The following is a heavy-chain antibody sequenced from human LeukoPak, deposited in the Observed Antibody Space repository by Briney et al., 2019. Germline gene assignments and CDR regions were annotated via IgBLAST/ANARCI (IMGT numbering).Heavy chain of an antibody. V-gene: IGHV1-2*06. D-gene: IGHD5-18*01. Sequence: ASVKVSCKASGYTFTGYYMHWVRQAPGQGLERMGRINPNSGGTNYAQKFQGRVTMARDTSISTAYMELSRLRSDDTAVYYCATSGYAYGALDIWGQGTMVTVSS. CDR2: INPNSGGT. CDR3: ATSGYAYGALDI. CDR1: GYTFTGYY. J-gene: IGHJ3*02.